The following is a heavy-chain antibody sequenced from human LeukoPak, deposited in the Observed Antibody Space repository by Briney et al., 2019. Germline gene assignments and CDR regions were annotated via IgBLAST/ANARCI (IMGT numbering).Heavy chain of an antibody. V-gene: IGHV1-2*02. Sequence: ASVKVSCKASGYTFSGYYMHWVRQTPGQGLEWMGWINPNSGGTNYAQKFQGRVTMTRDTCISTAYMELSSLRSDDTAVYYCARGTAGSYNDMDVWGKGTTVTVSS. CDR2: INPNSGGT. CDR1: GYTFSGYY. J-gene: IGHJ6*03. CDR3: ARGTAGSYNDMDV. D-gene: IGHD2-21*02.